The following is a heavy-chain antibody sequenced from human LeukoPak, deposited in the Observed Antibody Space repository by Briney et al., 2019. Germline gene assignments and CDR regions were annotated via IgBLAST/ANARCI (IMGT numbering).Heavy chain of an antibody. CDR3: ARGRRDGYTELDY. J-gene: IGHJ4*02. CDR2: IIPIFGTA. V-gene: IGHV1-69*13. Sequence: ASVKVSCKASGGTFSSYAISWVRQAPGQGLEWMGGIIPIFGTANYAQKFQGRVTITADESTSTAYMELSSLRSEDTAMYYCARGRRDGYTELDYWGQGTLVTVSS. D-gene: IGHD5-24*01. CDR1: GGTFSSYA.